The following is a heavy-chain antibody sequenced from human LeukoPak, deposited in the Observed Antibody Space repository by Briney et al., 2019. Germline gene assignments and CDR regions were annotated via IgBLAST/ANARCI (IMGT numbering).Heavy chain of an antibody. CDR2: INPHSGGT. V-gene: IGHV1-8*02. Sequence: GASVKVSCKASGYTFTSYGISWVRQAPGQGLEWMGWINPHSGGTNYAQKFQGGVTMTRNTSISTAYMELSSLRSEDTAVYYCARGYGGGSYDYWGQGTLVTISS. CDR3: ARGYGGGSYDY. CDR1: GYTFTSYG. J-gene: IGHJ4*02. D-gene: IGHD1-26*01.